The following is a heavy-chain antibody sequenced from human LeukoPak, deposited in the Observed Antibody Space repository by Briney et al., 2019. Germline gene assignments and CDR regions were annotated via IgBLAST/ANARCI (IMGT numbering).Heavy chain of an antibody. J-gene: IGHJ4*02. CDR1: GGSISSYY. CDR3: AGGRTNFDY. V-gene: IGHV4-59*01. Sequence: PSETLSLTCTVSGGSISSYYWSWLRQPPGKGLEWLGYIYYSGSTNYNPSLKSRVTISVDTTKNQFSLKLSSVTAADTAVYYCAGGRTNFDYWGQGTLVTVSS. D-gene: IGHD2-2*01. CDR2: IYYSGST.